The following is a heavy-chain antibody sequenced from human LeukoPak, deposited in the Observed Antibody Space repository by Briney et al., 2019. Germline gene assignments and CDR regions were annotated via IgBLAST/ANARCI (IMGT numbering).Heavy chain of an antibody. D-gene: IGHD3-10*01. CDR1: GGTFSSYA. V-gene: IGHV1-69*01. Sequence: GPSVKVSCKASGGTFSSYAISWVRQVPGQGLEWMGGIIPIFGTANYAQKFQGRVTITADESTSTAYMELSSLRSEDTAVYYCAREGHDGGSYFDYWGQGTLVTVSS. J-gene: IGHJ4*02. CDR2: IIPIFGTA. CDR3: AREGHDGGSYFDY.